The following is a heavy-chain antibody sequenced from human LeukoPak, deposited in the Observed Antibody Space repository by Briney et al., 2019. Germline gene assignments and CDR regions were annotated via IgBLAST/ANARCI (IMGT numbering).Heavy chain of an antibody. CDR1: GGTFSSYA. CDR2: IIPIFGTA. D-gene: IGHD3-10*01. V-gene: IGHV1-69*13. CDR3: ARGDEPHYYGSGSYYNAPLFDY. J-gene: IGHJ4*02. Sequence: SVKVSCKASGGTFSSYAISWVRQAPGQGLEWMGGIIPIFGTANYAQKFQGRVTITADESTSTAYMELSSLRSEDTAVYYCARGDEPHYYGSGSYYNAPLFDYWGQGTLVTVSS.